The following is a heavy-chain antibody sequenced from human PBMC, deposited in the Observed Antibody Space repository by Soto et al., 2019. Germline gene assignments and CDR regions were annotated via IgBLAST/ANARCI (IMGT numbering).Heavy chain of an antibody. CDR2: FYSDGSS. CDR3: ARADGDPETFDY. V-gene: IGHV3-66*01. J-gene: IGHJ4*02. CDR1: GFTVSSNY. Sequence: GGSLRLSCAASGFTVSSNYMSWVRQAPGKGLEWVSVFYSDGSSYYADSVRGRFTISRGNSKNTLYLQMNSLRAEDTAVYYCARADGDPETFDYWGQGTLVTVSS. D-gene: IGHD4-17*01.